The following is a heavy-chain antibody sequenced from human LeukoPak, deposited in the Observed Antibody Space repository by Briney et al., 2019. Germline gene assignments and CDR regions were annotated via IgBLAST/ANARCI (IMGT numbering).Heavy chain of an antibody. Sequence: PGGSLRLSCAASGFTFSSYSMNWVRQAPGKGLEWVSSISSSSSYIYYADSVKGRFTISRDNAKNSLYLQMNSLRAEDTAVYYCARDSHYYDSSGTSDYWGQGTLVTVSS. D-gene: IGHD3-22*01. V-gene: IGHV3-21*01. CDR3: ARDSHYYDSSGTSDY. J-gene: IGHJ4*02. CDR1: GFTFSSYS. CDR2: ISSSSSYI.